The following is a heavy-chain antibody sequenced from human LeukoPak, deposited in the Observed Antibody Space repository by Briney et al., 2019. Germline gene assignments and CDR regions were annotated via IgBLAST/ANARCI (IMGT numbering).Heavy chain of an antibody. D-gene: IGHD2-21*01. Sequence: GGSLRLFCAASGFSFSRYGMSWVRQAPGKGLEWVSVIYSGGSTYYADSVKGRFTISRDNSKNTLYLQMNSLRAEDAAVYYCARGYSSDNWGQGTLVTVSS. CDR1: GFSFSRYG. J-gene: IGHJ4*02. CDR3: ARGYSSDN. V-gene: IGHV3-66*01. CDR2: IYSGGST.